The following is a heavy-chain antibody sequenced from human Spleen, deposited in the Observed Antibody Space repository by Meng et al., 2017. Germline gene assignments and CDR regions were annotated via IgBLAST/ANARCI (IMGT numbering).Heavy chain of an antibody. CDR3: ARRDFTNAFDI. Sequence: ASVKVSCKASGYSFTNYALNWVRQAPGQGLEWMGWINTDTEDPTYAQAFTGRYVFSLDTSVSTAYLQISSLKAEDTAFYYCARRDFTNAFDIWGQGTLVTVSS. CDR2: INTDTEDP. CDR1: GYSFTNYA. V-gene: IGHV7-4-1*02. J-gene: IGHJ3*02.